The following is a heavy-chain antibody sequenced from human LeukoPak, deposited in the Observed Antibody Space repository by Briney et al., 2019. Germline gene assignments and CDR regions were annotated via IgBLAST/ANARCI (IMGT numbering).Heavy chain of an antibody. CDR3: ARDSSGWYIWDY. CDR2: ISSSSSYI. CDR1: GFSFSSYS. J-gene: IGHJ4*02. D-gene: IGHD6-19*01. V-gene: IGHV3-21*01. Sequence: GGSLRLSCAASGFSFSSYSMNWVRQAPGKGLEWVSSISSSSSYIYYADSVKGRFTISRDNAKNSLYLQMNSLRAEDTAVYYCARDSSGWYIWDYWGQGTLVTVSS.